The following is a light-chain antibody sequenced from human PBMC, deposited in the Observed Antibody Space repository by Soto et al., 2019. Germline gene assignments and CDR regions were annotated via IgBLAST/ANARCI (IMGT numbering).Light chain of an antibody. V-gene: IGKV3-11*01. J-gene: IGKJ1*01. CDR3: QHRSNWPPT. Sequence: EIVLPQSPATLSLSPGERATLSCRASQSVDSYLAWYQQKVGQAPRLLIYDASNRATGIPARFSGSGSGTDFTLTISRLEPEDFAVYYCQHRSNWPPTFGQGTKVDIK. CDR1: QSVDSY. CDR2: DAS.